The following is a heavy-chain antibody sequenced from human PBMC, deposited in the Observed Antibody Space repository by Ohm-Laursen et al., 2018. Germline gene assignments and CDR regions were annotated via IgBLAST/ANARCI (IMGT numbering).Heavy chain of an antibody. CDR1: GYTFTSYY. CDR3: ARIVEVDTHAFDI. D-gene: IGHD5-24*01. Sequence: ASVKASCKASGYTFTSYYMHWVRQAPGQGLEWMGIINPSGGSTSYAQKFQGRVTMTRDTSTSTVYMELSSLRSEDTAVYYCARIVEVDTHAFDIWGQGTMVTVSS. J-gene: IGHJ3*02. V-gene: IGHV1-46*01. CDR2: INPSGGST.